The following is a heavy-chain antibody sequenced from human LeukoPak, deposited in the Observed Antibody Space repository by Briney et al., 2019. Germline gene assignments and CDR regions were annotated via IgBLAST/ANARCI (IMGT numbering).Heavy chain of an antibody. V-gene: IGHV1-8*01. Sequence: GASVKVSCKASGYTFTSYDINWVRQATGQGLEWMGWMNPNSGNTGYAQKFQGRVTMTRNTSISTAYMELSSLRCEDTAVYYCARGDLNYYDSSGYYPWGQGTLVTVSS. CDR2: MNPNSGNT. CDR3: ARGDLNYYDSSGYYP. CDR1: GYTFTSYD. J-gene: IGHJ5*02. D-gene: IGHD3-22*01.